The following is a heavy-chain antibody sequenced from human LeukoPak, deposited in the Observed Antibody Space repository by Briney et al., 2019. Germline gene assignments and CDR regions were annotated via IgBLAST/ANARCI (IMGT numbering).Heavy chain of an antibody. V-gene: IGHV4-34*01. Sequence: SETLSLTCAVYGGSFSGYYWSWIRQPPGKGLEWIGEINHSGSTNYNPSLKSRVTISVDTSKNQFSLKLSSVTAADTAVYYCAKESGRWMTTVTQGAFDIWGQGTMVTVSS. J-gene: IGHJ3*02. D-gene: IGHD4-17*01. CDR3: AKESGRWMTTVTQGAFDI. CDR1: GGSFSGYY. CDR2: INHSGST.